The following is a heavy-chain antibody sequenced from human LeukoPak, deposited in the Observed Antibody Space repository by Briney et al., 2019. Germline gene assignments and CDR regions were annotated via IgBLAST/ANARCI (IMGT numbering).Heavy chain of an antibody. J-gene: IGHJ3*02. Sequence: SETLSLTCTVSGGSISSYYWSWIRQPPGKGLEWIGYIYYSGSTNYNPSLKSRVTISVDTSKNQYSLKLSSVTAADTAVYYCARFNSGSYWGAFDIWGQGTMVTVSS. CDR2: IYYSGST. CDR1: GGSISSYY. D-gene: IGHD1-26*01. CDR3: ARFNSGSYWGAFDI. V-gene: IGHV4-59*01.